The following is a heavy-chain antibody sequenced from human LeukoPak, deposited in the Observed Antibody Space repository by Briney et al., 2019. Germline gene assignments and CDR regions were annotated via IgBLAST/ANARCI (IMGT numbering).Heavy chain of an antibody. V-gene: IGHV3-21*01. CDR3: ARDYSNYPPFDY. D-gene: IGHD4-11*01. CDR2: ISSSSSYI. CDR1: GFTFSSYS. J-gene: IGHJ4*02. Sequence: GGSLRLSCAASGFTFSSYSMNWVRQAPGKGLEWVSSISSSSSYIYYADSVKGRFTISRDNAKNSLYLQMNSLRAEDTAVYYCARDYSNYPPFDYWGQGTLVTVSS.